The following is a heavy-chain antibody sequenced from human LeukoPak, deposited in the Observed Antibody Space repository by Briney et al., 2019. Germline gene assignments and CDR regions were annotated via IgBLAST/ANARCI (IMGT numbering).Heavy chain of an antibody. CDR3: AKWKGMEIDY. CDR2: ISYDGSNK. CDR1: GFSFSSYG. J-gene: IGHJ4*02. Sequence: GGSLRLSCAASGFSFSSYGMHWVRQAPGKGLEWVAVISYDGSNKYYADSVKGRFTISRDNSKNTLYLQMNSLRAEGTAVYYCAKWKGMEIDYWGQGTLVTVSS. D-gene: IGHD1-1*01. V-gene: IGHV3-30*18.